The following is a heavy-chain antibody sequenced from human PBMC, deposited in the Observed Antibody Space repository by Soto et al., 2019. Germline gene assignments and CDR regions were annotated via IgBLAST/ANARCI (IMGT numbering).Heavy chain of an antibody. CDR1: GGSISGYY. D-gene: IGHD2-21*02. V-gene: IGHV4-59*01. Sequence: SGTLSLTCTVSGGSISGYYWSWIRQPPGKGLEWIGYMYNTGSTIYNPSLKSRVTISVDTSKNQFSLKLNSVTAADTAVYYCARDLWGYCGADCYPLDVWGQGTTVT. CDR3: ARDLWGYCGADCYPLDV. CDR2: MYNTGST. J-gene: IGHJ6*02.